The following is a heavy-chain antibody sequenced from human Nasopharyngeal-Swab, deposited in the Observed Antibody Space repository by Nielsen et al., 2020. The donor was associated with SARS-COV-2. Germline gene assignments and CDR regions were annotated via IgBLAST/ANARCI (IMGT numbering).Heavy chain of an antibody. J-gene: IGHJ4*02. CDR2: ISGSGGST. D-gene: IGHD3-16*01. CDR1: GFTFSSYA. Sequence: VGSLRLSCAASGFTFSSYAMSWVRQAPGKGLEWVSAISGSGGSTYYADSVKGRFTISRDNSKNTLYLQMNSLRAEDTAVYYCAKRPTGSTFGDWGQGTLVTVSS. CDR3: AKRPTGSTFGD. V-gene: IGHV3-23*01.